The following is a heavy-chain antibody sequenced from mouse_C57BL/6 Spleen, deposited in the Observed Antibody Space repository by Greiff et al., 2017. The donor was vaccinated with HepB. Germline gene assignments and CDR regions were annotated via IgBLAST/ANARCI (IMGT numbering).Heavy chain of an antibody. V-gene: IGHV5-16*01. CDR3: ARVKYSNYDYFDY. CDR2: INYDGSST. D-gene: IGHD2-5*01. CDR1: GFTFSDYY. Sequence: DVHLVESEGGLVQPGSSMKLSCTASGFTFSDYYMAWVRQVPEKGLEWVANINYDGSSTYYLDSLKSRFIISRDNAKNILYLQMSSLKSEDTATYYCARVKYSNYDYFDYWGQGTTLTVSS. J-gene: IGHJ2*01.